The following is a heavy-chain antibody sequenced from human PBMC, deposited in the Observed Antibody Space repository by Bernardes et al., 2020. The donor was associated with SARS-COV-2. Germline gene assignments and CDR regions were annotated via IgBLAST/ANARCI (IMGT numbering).Heavy chain of an antibody. D-gene: IGHD2-21*01. CDR1: GYTFSAYY. V-gene: IGHV1-2*02. Sequence: ASVQVSCTASGYTFSAYYIHWLRQAPGQGLEWMGWISPTSGATTHAQKFQGRVTLTRDTSISTDYMELSSLRSDDTAVYYCARTFYYDRGGDSLFDLWGQGTPVTVSS. CDR2: ISPTSGAT. J-gene: IGHJ4*02. CDR3: ARTFYYDRGGDSLFDL.